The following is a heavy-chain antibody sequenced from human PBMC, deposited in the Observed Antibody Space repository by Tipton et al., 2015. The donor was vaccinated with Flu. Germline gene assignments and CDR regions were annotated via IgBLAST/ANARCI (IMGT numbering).Heavy chain of an antibody. CDR1: GDSISIYY. V-gene: IGHV4-4*07. J-gene: IGHJ4*02. CDR3: ARDYLLGDLSFFDN. D-gene: IGHD3-16*02. Sequence: GLVKPSETLSLTCTVSGDSISIYYWSWIRQPAGKGLEWIGRIYTSGSTNYNASLKSRVTMSVDTSKNQFSLKLSSVTVADTAVYYCARDYLLGDLSFFDNGGQGTLVTVSS. CDR2: IYTSGST.